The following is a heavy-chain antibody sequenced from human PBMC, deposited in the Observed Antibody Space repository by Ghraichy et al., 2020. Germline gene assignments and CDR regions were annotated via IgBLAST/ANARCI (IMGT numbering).Heavy chain of an antibody. CDR2: TSYDGSNK. CDR1: GSTFTDYA. V-gene: IGHV3-30*04. D-gene: IGHD3-10*01. CDR3: VGEAWRRAFDI. J-gene: IGHJ3*02. Sequence: GGSLRLSCAASGSTFTDYAMHWVRQAPGKGLEWVAVTSYDGSNKYYADSVKGRFSISRDNSKNTLYLQMNSLRPDDTALYYCVGEAWRRAFDIWGQGTMVTVSS.